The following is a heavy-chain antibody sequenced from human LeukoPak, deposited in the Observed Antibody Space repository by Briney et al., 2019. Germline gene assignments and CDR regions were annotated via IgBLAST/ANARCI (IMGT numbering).Heavy chain of an antibody. V-gene: IGHV1-8*03. J-gene: IGHJ5*02. Sequence: ASVKVSCKASGYTFTSYDINWVRQATGQGLEWMGWMNPNSGNTGYAQKFQGRVTITRNTSISTAYMELSSLRSEDTAVYYCAREYSSSWSWFDPWGQGTLVTVSS. CDR2: MNPNSGNT. CDR1: GYTFTSYD. D-gene: IGHD6-13*01. CDR3: AREYSSSWSWFDP.